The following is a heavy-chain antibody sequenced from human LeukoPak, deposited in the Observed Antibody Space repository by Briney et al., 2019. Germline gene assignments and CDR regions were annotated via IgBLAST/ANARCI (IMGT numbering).Heavy chain of an antibody. CDR2: IYNSGTT. CDR3: ARVGYTSYYYYGMDV. D-gene: IGHD6-13*01. J-gene: IGHJ6*02. Sequence: GGSLRLSCAASGFTVSNNYMNWIRQAPGKGLEWVAVIYNSGTTYYADSVKGRVTISRHDSKNTLYLQMNSLTPEDTAVYYCARVGYTSYYYYGMDVWGQGTTVTVSS. V-gene: IGHV3-53*04. CDR1: GFTVSNNY.